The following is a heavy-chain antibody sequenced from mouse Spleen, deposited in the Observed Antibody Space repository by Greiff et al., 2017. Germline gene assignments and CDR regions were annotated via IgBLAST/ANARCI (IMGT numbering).Heavy chain of an antibody. CDR1: GFTFSSYA. CDR3: ARPAYYSNYGFAY. CDR2: ISSGGSYT. D-gene: IGHD2-5*01. V-gene: IGHV5-9-3*01. J-gene: IGHJ3*01. Sequence: EVQLVESGGGLVKPGGSLKLSCAASGFTFSSYAMSWVRQTPEKRLEWVATISSGGSYTYYPDSVKGRFTISRDNAKNTLYLQMSSLRSEDTAMYYCARPAYYSNYGFAYWGQGTLVTVSA.